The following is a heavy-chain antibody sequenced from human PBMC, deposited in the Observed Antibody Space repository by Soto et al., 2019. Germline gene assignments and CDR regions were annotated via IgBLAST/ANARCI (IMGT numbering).Heavy chain of an antibody. V-gene: IGHV3-7*03. J-gene: IGHJ4*02. D-gene: IGHD5-18*01. CDR1: ECVFRSRC. Sequence: SLRLRFAVGECVFRSRCLSWIHQAPGKGLEWLTNIKSGGSETYYVDSVKGRFTISRDNAKSSLYLQMNSLRPEDTAVYYCTSLDTAAATRGGNCGQGIRVTVSS. CDR3: TSLDTAAATRGGN. CDR2: IKSGGSET.